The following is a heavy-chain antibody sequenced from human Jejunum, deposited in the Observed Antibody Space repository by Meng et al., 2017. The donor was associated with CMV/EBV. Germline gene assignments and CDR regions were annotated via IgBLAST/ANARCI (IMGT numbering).Heavy chain of an antibody. CDR1: GFSLTTTGVG. J-gene: IGHJ5*02. V-gene: IGHV2-5*02. Sequence: QITLKESGPTLVKPTQTLTLTCTFSGFSLTTTGVGVGWIRQPPGKALEWLALIFWDGDNRYSPSLKSRLTITKDTSKNQVVLTLTNMDPVDTATYYCALFTRSWFDPWGQGTLVTVSS. CDR3: ALFTRSWFDP. D-gene: IGHD2-2*01. CDR2: IFWDGDN.